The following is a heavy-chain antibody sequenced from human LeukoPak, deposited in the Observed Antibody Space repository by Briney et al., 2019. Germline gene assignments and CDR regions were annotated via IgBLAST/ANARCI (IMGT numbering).Heavy chain of an antibody. D-gene: IGHD2-2*01. CDR1: GGSSSSYY. V-gene: IGHV4-4*07. CDR3: APTKYQLLCEDY. Sequence: SESLSLTCTVSGGSSSSYYWSWIRQPAGKGLEWIGRIYTSGSSNYNPSLKSRVTMSVDTSKNQFSLTLSSVTAADPAVYYCAPTKYQLLCEDYWGQGTLVTVSS. J-gene: IGHJ4*02. CDR2: IYTSGSS.